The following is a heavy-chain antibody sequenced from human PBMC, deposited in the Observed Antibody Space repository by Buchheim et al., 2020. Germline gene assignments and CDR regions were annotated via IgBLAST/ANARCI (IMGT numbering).Heavy chain of an antibody. V-gene: IGHV1-8*01. J-gene: IGHJ6*02. D-gene: IGHD2-2*01. Sequence: QVQLVQSGAEVKKPGASVKVSCKASGYTFTSYDINWVRQATGQGLEWMGWMNPNSGNTGYAQKFQGRVTMTRNTSISTAYMERSSLRSEDTAVYYCARQPDDCSSTSCYPSEGYYYGMDVWGQGTT. CDR1: GYTFTSYD. CDR2: MNPNSGNT. CDR3: ARQPDDCSSTSCYPSEGYYYGMDV.